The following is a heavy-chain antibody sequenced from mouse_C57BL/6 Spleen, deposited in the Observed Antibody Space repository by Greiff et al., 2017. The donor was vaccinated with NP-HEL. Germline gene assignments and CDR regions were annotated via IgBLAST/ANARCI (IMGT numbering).Heavy chain of an antibody. J-gene: IGHJ1*03. CDR1: GYTFTDYY. CDR3: AWLYYSNDWYFDV. Sequence: EVQLQQSGPELVKPGASVKISCKASGYTFTDYYMNWVKQSHGKSLEWIGDINPNNGGTSYNQKFKGKATLTVDKSSSTAYMELRSLTSEDSAVYYCAWLYYSNDWYFDVWGTGTTVTVSS. CDR2: INPNNGGT. D-gene: IGHD2-5*01. V-gene: IGHV1-26*01.